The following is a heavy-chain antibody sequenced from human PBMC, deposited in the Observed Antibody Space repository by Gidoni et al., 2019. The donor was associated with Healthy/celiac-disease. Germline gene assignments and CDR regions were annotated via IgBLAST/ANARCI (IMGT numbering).Heavy chain of an antibody. CDR2: ISYDGSNK. J-gene: IGHJ5*02. Sequence: QVQLVESGGGVVQPGRSLRLSCAASGFTFSSYSMHWVRQAPGKGLEWVAVISYDGSNKYYADSVKGRFTISRDNSKNTLYLQMNSLRAEDTAVYYCAREAKSSGWPPARFDPWGQGTLVTVSS. CDR3: AREAKSSGWPPARFDP. CDR1: GFTFSSYS. V-gene: IGHV3-30-3*01. D-gene: IGHD6-19*01.